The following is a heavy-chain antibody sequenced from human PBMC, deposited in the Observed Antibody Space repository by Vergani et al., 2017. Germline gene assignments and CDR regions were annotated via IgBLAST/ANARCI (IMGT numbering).Heavy chain of an antibody. D-gene: IGHD4-17*01. J-gene: IGHJ4*02. CDR3: ARSIGHDYVRLDS. V-gene: IGHV1-69*02. CDR1: GGTFSSYT. Sequence: QVQLVQSGAEVKKPGSSVKVSCKASGGTFSSYTISWVRQAPGQGLEWMGRIIPILGIANYAQKFQGRVTITADKSTSTAYMELSSLRSEDTAVYYCARSIGHDYVRLDSWGQGTLVTVSS. CDR2: IIPILGIA.